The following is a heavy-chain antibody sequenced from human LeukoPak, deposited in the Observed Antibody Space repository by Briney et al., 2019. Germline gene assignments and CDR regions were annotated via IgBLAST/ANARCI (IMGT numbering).Heavy chain of an antibody. Sequence: SETLSLTCTVSRGSISSYYWSWIRRPPGKGLEWIGNIYYSGSTNYNPSLQSRVTMSVDTSKNQFSLRLSSVTAADTAVYYCARGDSATYGRSDYWGQGTLVTVSS. CDR3: ARGDSATYGRSDY. CDR2: IYYSGST. J-gene: IGHJ4*02. V-gene: IGHV4-59*01. CDR1: RGSISSYY. D-gene: IGHD2/OR15-2a*01.